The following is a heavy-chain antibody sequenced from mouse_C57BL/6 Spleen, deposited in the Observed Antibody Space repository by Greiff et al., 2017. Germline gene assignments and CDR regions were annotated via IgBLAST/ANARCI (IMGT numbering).Heavy chain of an antibody. Sequence: VQLQESGPELVKPGASVKISCKASGYAFSSYWMTWVKQRPGKGLEWIGRIYPGDGDTNYNGKFKGKATLTADKSSSTAYMQLSSLTSEDSAVYCCASEESRAAQSTAWGQGTTLTVSS. CDR3: ASEESRAAQSTA. V-gene: IGHV1-82*01. D-gene: IGHD3-2*02. CDR1: GYAFSSYW. J-gene: IGHJ2*01. CDR2: IYPGDGDT.